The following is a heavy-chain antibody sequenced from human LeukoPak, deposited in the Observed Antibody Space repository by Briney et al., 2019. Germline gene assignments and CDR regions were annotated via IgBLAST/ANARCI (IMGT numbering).Heavy chain of an antibody. Sequence: ASVKVCCKASGYTFTSYDINWVRQATGQGLEWMGWMNPNSGNTGYAQKFQGRVTMTRNTSISTAYMELSSLRSEDTAVYYCARGNKITIFGVVTHNWFDPWGQGTLVTVSS. CDR2: MNPNSGNT. CDR1: GYTFTSYD. D-gene: IGHD3-3*01. V-gene: IGHV1-8*01. J-gene: IGHJ5*02. CDR3: ARGNKITIFGVVTHNWFDP.